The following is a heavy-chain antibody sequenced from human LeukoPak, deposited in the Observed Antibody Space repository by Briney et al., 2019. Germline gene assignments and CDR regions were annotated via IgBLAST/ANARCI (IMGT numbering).Heavy chain of an antibody. CDR3: TRGLYYYDSSGYFAHAFDT. D-gene: IGHD3-22*01. CDR2: IRSKAYGGTT. CDR1: GFTFGDYA. J-gene: IGHJ3*02. Sequence: GGSLRLSCTASGFTFGDYAMSWVRQAPGKGLEWVGFIRSKAYGGTTEYAASVKGRFTISRDDSKSIAYLQMNSLKTEDTAVYYCTRGLYYYDSSGYFAHAFDTWGQGTMVTVSS. V-gene: IGHV3-49*04.